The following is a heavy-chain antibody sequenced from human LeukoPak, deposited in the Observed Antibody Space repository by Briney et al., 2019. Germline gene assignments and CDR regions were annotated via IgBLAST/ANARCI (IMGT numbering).Heavy chain of an antibody. V-gene: IGHV3-7*03. CDR2: IKSDGSEQ. D-gene: IGHD4-23*01. CDR1: GFTFSSYW. J-gene: IGHJ4*01. CDR3: STGPRSLPY. Sequence: GGSLRLSCAASGFTFSSYWMTWVRQAPGKGLEWVANIKSDGSEQNYVDSLKGRFTISRDNAKNSLYLQMNSLRPEDTALYYCSTGPRSLPYWGPGTLVTVSS.